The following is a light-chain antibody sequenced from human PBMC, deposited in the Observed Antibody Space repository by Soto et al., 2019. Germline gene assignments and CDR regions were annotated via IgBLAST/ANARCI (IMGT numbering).Light chain of an antibody. J-gene: IGLJ1*01. CDR1: SSDVGAYNY. V-gene: IGLV2-8*01. CDR2: EVT. CDR3: CSYADITDYV. Sequence: QSVLTQPPSASGSLGQSVTISCTGTSSDVGAYNYVSWYQQHPGKAPKLMIYEVTRRPSGVPDRFSGSKSGNTASLNVSGLQAEDEADYYCCSYADITDYVFGTGTKLTVL.